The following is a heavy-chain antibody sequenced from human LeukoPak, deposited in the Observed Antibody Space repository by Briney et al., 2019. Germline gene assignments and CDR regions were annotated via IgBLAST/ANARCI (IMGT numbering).Heavy chain of an antibody. CDR3: AREILYGSGFNWFDP. CDR2: IYHSGST. V-gene: IGHV4-30-2*01. Sequence: SETLPLTCAVSGGSISSGGYSWSWIRQPPGKGLEWIGYIYHSGSTYYNPSLKSRVTISVDRSKNQFSLKLSSVTAADTAVYYCAREILYGSGFNWFDPWGQGTLVTVSS. CDR1: GGSISSGGYS. D-gene: IGHD3-10*01. J-gene: IGHJ5*02.